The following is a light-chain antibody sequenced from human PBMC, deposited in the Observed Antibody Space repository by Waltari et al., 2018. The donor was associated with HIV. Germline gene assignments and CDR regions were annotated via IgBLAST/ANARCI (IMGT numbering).Light chain of an antibody. J-gene: IGKJ4*01. CDR1: ESVSSD. CDR2: DAY. Sequence: EVVLTQSPATLSLSPGERATLSCRASESVSSDLAWIQQRPGQAPRLLIYDAYNRATGVPARFTGSGSGTDFTLTISSLQPEDFAFYFCQQRSNWPPLTFGGGTK. V-gene: IGKV3-11*01. CDR3: QQRSNWPPLT.